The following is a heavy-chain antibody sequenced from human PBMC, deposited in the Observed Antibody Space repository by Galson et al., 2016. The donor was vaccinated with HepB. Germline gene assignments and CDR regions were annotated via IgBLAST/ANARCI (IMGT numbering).Heavy chain of an antibody. CDR2: MSDSGGTT. D-gene: IGHD6-19*01. Sequence: SLRLSCAASGLTFSSYGMSWVRQAPGKGLEWVSTMSDSGGTTYYADSVKGRFTISRDNSRNTVFLQMNSLTAEDTAVYYCAKAPSGWSYYFDYWGQGILVTVSS. V-gene: IGHV3-23*01. CDR3: AKAPSGWSYYFDY. CDR1: GLTFSSYG. J-gene: IGHJ4*02.